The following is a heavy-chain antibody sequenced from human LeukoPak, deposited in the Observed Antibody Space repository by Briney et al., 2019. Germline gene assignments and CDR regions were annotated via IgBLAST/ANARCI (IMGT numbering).Heavy chain of an antibody. D-gene: IGHD5-12*01. CDR2: ISGSGGST. CDR3: ANPPGYSGYDFGY. CDR1: GFTFSSYA. J-gene: IGHJ4*02. V-gene: IGHV3-23*01. Sequence: GGSLRLSCAASGFTFSSYAMSWVRQAPGKGLEWVSSISGSGGSTYYADSVKGRFTISRDNSKNTLYLQMNSLRAEDTAVYYCANPPGYSGYDFGYWGQGTLVTVSS.